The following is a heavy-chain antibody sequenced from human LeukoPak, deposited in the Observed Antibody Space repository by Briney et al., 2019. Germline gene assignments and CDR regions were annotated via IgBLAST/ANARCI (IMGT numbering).Heavy chain of an antibody. J-gene: IGHJ4*02. D-gene: IGHD3-22*01. CDR3: AKSSRGYDGSGYFDY. Sequence: PGGSLRLSCAASGFTFSSYAMSWVRQAPGKGQEWVSVISSGGDITNYADPVKGRFTISRDNSKNTLYLQIHSLRAEDTAVYYCAKSSRGYDGSGYFDYWGQGTLVTVSS. CDR2: ISSGGDIT. V-gene: IGHV3-23*01. CDR1: GFTFSSYA.